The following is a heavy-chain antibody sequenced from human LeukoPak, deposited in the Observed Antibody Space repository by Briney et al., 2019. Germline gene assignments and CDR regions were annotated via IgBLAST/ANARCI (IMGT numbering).Heavy chain of an antibody. CDR1: GGTFSSYA. CDR2: IIPIFGTA. J-gene: IGHJ4*02. D-gene: IGHD3-22*01. V-gene: IGHV1-69*13. CDR3: ARDLYSSGYYYFDY. Sequence: SVKVSCKAAGGTFSSYAISWVRQAPGQGLEWVGGIIPIFGTANYAQKFQGRVTITADESTSTAYMELSSLRSEDTAVYYCARDLYSSGYYYFDYWGQGTLVTVSS.